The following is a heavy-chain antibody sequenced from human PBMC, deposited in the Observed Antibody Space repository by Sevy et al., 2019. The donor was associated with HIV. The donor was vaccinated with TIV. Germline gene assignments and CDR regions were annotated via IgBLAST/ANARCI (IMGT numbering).Heavy chain of an antibody. CDR3: AREGGPWGYFDY. Sequence: GGSLRLSCAASGFTFSSYALHWVRQAPGKGLEWVAVISYDGSNKYYADSVKGRFTISRDNSKNTLYLQMNSLRAEDTAVYYCAREGGPWGYFDYWGQGTLVTVSS. D-gene: IGHD3-16*01. V-gene: IGHV3-30-3*01. J-gene: IGHJ4*02. CDR2: ISYDGSNK. CDR1: GFTFSSYA.